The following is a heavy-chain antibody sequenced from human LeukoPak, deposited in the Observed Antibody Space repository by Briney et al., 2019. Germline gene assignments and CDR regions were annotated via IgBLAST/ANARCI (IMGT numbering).Heavy chain of an antibody. Sequence: SETLSLTCAVYGGSFSGYYWSWIRQPPGKGLEWIGEINHSGSTNYNPSLKSRVTISVDTSKNQFSLKLSSVTAADTAVYHCAREGDYYGSGSSVQWGQGTLVTVSS. J-gene: IGHJ4*02. V-gene: IGHV4-34*01. CDR1: GGSFSGYY. CDR3: AREGDYYGSGSSVQ. D-gene: IGHD3-10*01. CDR2: INHSGST.